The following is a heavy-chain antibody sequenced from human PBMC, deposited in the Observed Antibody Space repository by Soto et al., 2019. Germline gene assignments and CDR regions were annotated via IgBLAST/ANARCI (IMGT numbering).Heavy chain of an antibody. CDR2: VTGGGHTT. CDR1: GFTFSRYA. D-gene: IGHD3-10*01. Sequence: GGSLRLSCAASGFTFSRYAISWGRQAPGKGLEWVSTVTGGGHTTYNADSVNGRFTISRDNSKNTLYLQMNNLRAEDTAIYYCASSSGDLDVYGMDIWGPGTTVTVSS. CDR3: ASSSGDLDVYGMDI. V-gene: IGHV3-23*01. J-gene: IGHJ6*02.